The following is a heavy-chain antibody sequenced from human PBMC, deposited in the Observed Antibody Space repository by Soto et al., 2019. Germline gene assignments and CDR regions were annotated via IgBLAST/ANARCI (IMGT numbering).Heavy chain of an antibody. CDR3: AKDPTYLDIVATMTDY. CDR2: ISGSGGST. Sequence: GGSLRLSCAASGFTFSSYAMSWVRQAPGKGLEWVSAISGSGGSTYYADSVKGRFTITRDNSKNTLYLQMNSLRAEDTAVYYCAKDPTYLDIVATMTDYWGQGTLVTVSS. J-gene: IGHJ4*02. D-gene: IGHD5-12*01. V-gene: IGHV3-23*01. CDR1: GFTFSSYA.